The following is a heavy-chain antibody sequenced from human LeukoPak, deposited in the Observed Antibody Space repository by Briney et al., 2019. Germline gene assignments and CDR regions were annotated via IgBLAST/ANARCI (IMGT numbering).Heavy chain of an antibody. V-gene: IGHV3-7*01. D-gene: IGHD5-24*01. Sequence: GGSLRLSCAASGFTFSNSWMTWVRQAPGKGLERVANIKEDGSETYYVDSVRGRFSISRDNAKNSMYLEMNSLRAEDTAVYFCARDRGWQQFDYWGQGTLVTVSS. CDR2: IKEDGSET. CDR1: GFTFSNSW. J-gene: IGHJ4*02. CDR3: ARDRGWQQFDY.